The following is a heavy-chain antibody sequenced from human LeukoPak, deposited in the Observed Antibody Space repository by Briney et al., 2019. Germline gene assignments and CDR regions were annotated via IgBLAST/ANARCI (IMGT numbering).Heavy chain of an antibody. CDR2: ISAYNGNT. D-gene: IGHD2-2*02. CDR3: AISCSSTSCYIPGDNWFDP. V-gene: IGHV1-18*01. Sequence: GASVKVSCKASGYTFTSYGISWVRQAPGQGLEWMGWISAYNGNTNYAQKLQGRVTKTTDTSTSTAYMELRSLRSDDTAVYYCAISCSSTSCYIPGDNWFDPWGQGTLVTVSS. J-gene: IGHJ5*02. CDR1: GYTFTSYG.